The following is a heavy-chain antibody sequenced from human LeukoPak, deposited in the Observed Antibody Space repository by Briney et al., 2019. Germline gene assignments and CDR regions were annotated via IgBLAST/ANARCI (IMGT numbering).Heavy chain of an antibody. D-gene: IGHD1-1*01. CDR3: ASEVQLERRGFDY. CDR1: GYTSTSYD. J-gene: IGHJ4*02. V-gene: IGHV1-8*01. CDR2: MNPNSGNT. Sequence: GASVKVSCKASGYTSTSYDINWVRQATGQGLEWMGWMNPNSGNTGYAQKFQGRVTMTRNTSISTAYMELSSLRSEDTAVYYCASEVQLERRGFDYWGQGTLVTISS.